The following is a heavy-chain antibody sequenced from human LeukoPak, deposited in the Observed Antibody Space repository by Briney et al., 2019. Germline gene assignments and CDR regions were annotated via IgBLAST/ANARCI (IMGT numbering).Heavy chain of an antibody. J-gene: IGHJ6*02. V-gene: IGHV1-69*13. CDR1: GYTFTDYY. Sequence: SVKVSCKASGYTFTDYYMHWVRQAPGQGLEWMGGIIPIFGTANYAQKLQGRVTITADESTSTAYMEVSSLTSEDTAVYYCARSYYGSGSYYSPTYYYGMDVWGQGTTVTVSS. D-gene: IGHD3-10*01. CDR2: IIPIFGTA. CDR3: ARSYYGSGSYYSPTYYYGMDV.